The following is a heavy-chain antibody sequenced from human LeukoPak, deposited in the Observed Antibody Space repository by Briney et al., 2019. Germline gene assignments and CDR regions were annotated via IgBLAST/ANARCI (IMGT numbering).Heavy chain of an antibody. D-gene: IGHD5-18*01. CDR2: IYYSGST. Sequence: SETLSLTCTVSVGSISSYYWSWIRQPPGKGLEWIGYIYYSGSTNYNPSLKSRVTISVDTSKNQFSLKLSSVTAADTAVYYCARVSYSYGYVGWFDPWGQGTLVAVSS. J-gene: IGHJ5*02. CDR1: VGSISSYY. V-gene: IGHV4-59*01. CDR3: ARVSYSYGYVGWFDP.